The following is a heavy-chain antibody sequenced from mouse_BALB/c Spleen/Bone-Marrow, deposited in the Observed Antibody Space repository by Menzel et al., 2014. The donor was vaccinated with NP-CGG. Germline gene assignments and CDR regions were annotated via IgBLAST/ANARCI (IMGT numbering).Heavy chain of an antibody. CDR3: ARYYGNYSGYFDV. Sequence: EVQLQESGGGLVQPGGSRKLSCAASGFTFSSSGMHWVRQAPEKGLEWVAYISSGSSTIYYADTVKGRFTISRDNPKNTLFLQMTSLRSEDTAMYYCARYYGNYSGYFDVWGAGTTVTVSS. J-gene: IGHJ1*01. CDR1: GFTFSSSG. CDR2: ISSGSSTI. D-gene: IGHD2-1*01. V-gene: IGHV5-17*02.